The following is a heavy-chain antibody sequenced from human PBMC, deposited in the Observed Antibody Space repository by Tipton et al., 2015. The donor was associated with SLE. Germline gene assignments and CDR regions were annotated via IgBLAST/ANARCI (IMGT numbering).Heavy chain of an antibody. CDR2: IYTSGST. V-gene: IGHV4-59*01. CDR3: ARDYSWDDYGDYGGAFDI. J-gene: IGHJ3*02. D-gene: IGHD4-17*01. CDR1: GGSISRYY. Sequence: TLSLTCSVSGGSISRYYWSWIRQTPGKGLEWIGYIYTSGSTKYSPSLESRVTISVDTSKNQFSLKLSSVTAADTAVYYCARDYSWDDYGDYGGAFDIWGQGTMVTVSS.